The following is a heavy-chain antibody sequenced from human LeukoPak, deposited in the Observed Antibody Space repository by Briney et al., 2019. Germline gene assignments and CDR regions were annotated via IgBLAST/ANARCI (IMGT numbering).Heavy chain of an antibody. CDR3: ARDAGIAVAADLFRYYFDY. V-gene: IGHV3-33*01. CDR2: IWYDGSNK. J-gene: IGHJ4*02. Sequence: GGSLRLSCAASGFTFSSYGMHWVRQAPGKGLEWVAVIWYDGSNKYYADSVKGRFTISRDNSKNTLYLQMNSLRAEDTAVYYCARDAGIAVAADLFRYYFDYWGQGTLVTVSS. D-gene: IGHD6-19*01. CDR1: GFTFSSYG.